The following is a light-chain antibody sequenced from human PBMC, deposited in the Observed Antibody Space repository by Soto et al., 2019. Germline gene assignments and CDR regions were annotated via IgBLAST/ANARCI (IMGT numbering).Light chain of an antibody. Sequence: VFTQSPDTLAVSLGGRATINGXSNQTVLFFSKNKNFLCWYQXKPXKPPXXXLNXASTRESGVPDRFIGGGSGTEFTLTISSLHAEDVAVYYCQQFFHPPTFGQGTKVDIK. CDR3: QQFFHPPT. J-gene: IGKJ1*01. CDR1: QTVLFFSKNKNF. CDR2: XAS. V-gene: IGKV4-1*01.